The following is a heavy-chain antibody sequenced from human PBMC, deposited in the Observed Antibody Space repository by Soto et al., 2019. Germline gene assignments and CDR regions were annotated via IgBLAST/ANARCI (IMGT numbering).Heavy chain of an antibody. CDR3: ARAFDDSSGYYGGLGY. D-gene: IGHD3-22*01. V-gene: IGHV4-30-4*01. J-gene: IGHJ4*02. CDR2: IYYTGGT. CDR1: GGSISSGDYY. Sequence: PSETLSLTCTVSGGSISSGDYYWSWIRQPPGKGLEWIGYIYYTGGTYYNPSLKSRLTISVDPSKNQLSLRLSSVTAADTAVYYCARAFDDSSGYYGGLGYWGPGTLVTVSS.